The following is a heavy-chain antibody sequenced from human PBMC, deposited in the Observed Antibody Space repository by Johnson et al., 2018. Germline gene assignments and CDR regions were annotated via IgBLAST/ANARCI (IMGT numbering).Heavy chain of an antibody. J-gene: IGHJ1*01. CDR1: GFTFSDYY. CDR3: VGASGITYPYFQH. D-gene: IGHD4/OR15-4a*01. Sequence: EVQLLESGGGLVQPGGSLRLACSASGFTFSDYYMAWVRQAPGKGLEWVALIRHNARSYTTEYAASVRGRFIISRDDSKSSLFLHMNSLKTEDTAMYYCVGASGITYPYFQHWGQGTLVTVSS. CDR2: IRHNARSYTT. V-gene: IGHV3-72*01.